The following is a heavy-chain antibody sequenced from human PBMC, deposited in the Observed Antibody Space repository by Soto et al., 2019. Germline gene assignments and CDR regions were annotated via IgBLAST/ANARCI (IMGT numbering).Heavy chain of an antibody. CDR2: MNPNSGNT. J-gene: IGHJ4*02. D-gene: IGHD2-2*02. Sequence: QVQLVQSGAEVKKPGASVKVSCKASGYTFTSYDINWVRQATGQGLEWMGWMNPNSGNTGYAQKCQGRVTMTRNTSISTAYMELSSLRSEDTAVYYCARGSRYCSSTSCYRFFDYWGQGTLVTVSS. CDR1: GYTFTSYD. CDR3: ARGSRYCSSTSCYRFFDY. V-gene: IGHV1-8*01.